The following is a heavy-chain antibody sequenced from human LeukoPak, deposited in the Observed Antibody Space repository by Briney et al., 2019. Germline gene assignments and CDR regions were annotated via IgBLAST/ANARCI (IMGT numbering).Heavy chain of an antibody. CDR2: IYTSGST. CDR3: ASSGSYYRLTAYCYMDV. D-gene: IGHD1-26*01. Sequence: PSETLSLTCTVSGGSISSGSYYWSWIRQPAGKGLEWIGRIYTSGSTNYNPSLKSRVTISVDTSKNQFSLKLSSVSAADTAVYYCASSGSYYRLTAYCYMDVWGKGTTVTVSS. J-gene: IGHJ6*03. CDR1: GGSISSGSYY. V-gene: IGHV4-61*02.